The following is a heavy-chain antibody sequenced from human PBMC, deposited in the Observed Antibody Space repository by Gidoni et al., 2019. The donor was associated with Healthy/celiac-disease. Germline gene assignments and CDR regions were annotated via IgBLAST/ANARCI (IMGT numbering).Heavy chain of an antibody. D-gene: IGHD6-13*01. CDR3: ATVPGIGHPYFTN. CDR1: GFTFDDYA. V-gene: IGHV3-9*01. J-gene: IGHJ4*02. Sequence: EVQLVESGGGLVQPGRSLRLSCAASGFTFDDYAMHWVRQAPGKGLEWVSGISWNSGSIGYADSVKGRFTISRDNAKNSLYLQMNSLRAEDTALYYCATVPGIGHPYFTNWGQGTLVTVSS. CDR2: ISWNSGSI.